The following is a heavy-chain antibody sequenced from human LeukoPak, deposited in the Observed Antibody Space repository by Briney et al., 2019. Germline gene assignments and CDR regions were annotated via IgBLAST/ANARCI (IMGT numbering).Heavy chain of an antibody. CDR2: ISGSGANT. CDR3: ARGNSVAGTDISY. CDR1: GFTFNNYA. Sequence: GGSLRLSCAASGFTFNNYAMSWVRQAPGKGLEWVSGISGSGANTYYADSVKGRFTISRDNAKNSLYLQMNSLRAEDTAVYYCARGNSVAGTDISYWGQGTLVTVSS. V-gene: IGHV3-23*01. D-gene: IGHD6-19*01. J-gene: IGHJ4*02.